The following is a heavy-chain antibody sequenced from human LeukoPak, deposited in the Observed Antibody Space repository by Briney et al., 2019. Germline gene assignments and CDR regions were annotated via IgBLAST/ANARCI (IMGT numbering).Heavy chain of an antibody. Sequence: GGSLRLSCAASGFTLSSYGMHWVRQAPGKGLEWVAFIRYDGSNKYYADSVKGRFIISRDNSKNTLYLQMNSLRAEDTAVYYCAKVGYGSGSRYFDYWGQGTLVTVSS. V-gene: IGHV3-30*02. CDR2: IRYDGSNK. CDR1: GFTLSSYG. CDR3: AKVGYGSGSRYFDY. J-gene: IGHJ4*02. D-gene: IGHD3-10*01.